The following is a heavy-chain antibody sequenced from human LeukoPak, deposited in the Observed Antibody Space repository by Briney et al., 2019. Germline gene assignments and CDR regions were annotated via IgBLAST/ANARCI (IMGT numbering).Heavy chain of an antibody. CDR2: INPNSGDT. CDR1: GYTFTGYY. J-gene: IGHJ4*02. D-gene: IGHD1-7*01. Sequence: ASVKVSCKASGYTFTGYYMHWERQAAGQGLEWMGRINPNSGDTNYAQKFQGRVTMTRDTSITTGYMELSRLRSDDTAVYYCAREAPTTGTTFDYWGQGTLVTVSS. V-gene: IGHV1-2*06. CDR3: AREAPTTGTTFDY.